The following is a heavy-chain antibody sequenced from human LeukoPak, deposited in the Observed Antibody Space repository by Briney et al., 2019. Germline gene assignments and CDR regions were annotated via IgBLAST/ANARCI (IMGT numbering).Heavy chain of an antibody. CDR1: GGSFSGYY. D-gene: IGHD3-10*01. J-gene: IGHJ5*02. CDR3: AREEDYYGSGSYYRIPNWFDP. CDR2: INHSGST. Sequence: NPSETLSLTCAVYGGSFSGYYWSWIRQPPGKGLEWIGEINHSGSTNYNPSIKSRVTISVDTSKNQFSLKLSSVTAADTAVYYCAREEDYYGSGSYYRIPNWFDPWGQGTLVTVSS. V-gene: IGHV4-34*01.